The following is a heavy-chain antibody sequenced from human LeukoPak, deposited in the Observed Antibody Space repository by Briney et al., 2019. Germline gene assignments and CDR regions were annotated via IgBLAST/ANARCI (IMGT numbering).Heavy chain of an antibody. V-gene: IGHV1-46*01. D-gene: IGHD2-15*01. CDR3: ASSLGYCSGGSCPDAFDI. CDR1: GYTFTSYY. Sequence: ASVKVSCKASGYTFTSYYMHWVRQAPGQGLEWMGIINPSGGSTSYAQKFQGRVTMTRDMSTSTVYMELSSLRSEDTAVYYCASSLGYCSGGSCPDAFDIWGQGTMVTVSS. CDR2: INPSGGST. J-gene: IGHJ3*02.